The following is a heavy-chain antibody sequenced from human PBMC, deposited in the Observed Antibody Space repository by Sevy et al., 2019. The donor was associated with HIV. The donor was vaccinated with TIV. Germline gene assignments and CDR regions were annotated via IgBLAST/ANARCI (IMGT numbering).Heavy chain of an antibody. D-gene: IGHD3-22*01. CDR2: IIPIFGTA. V-gene: IGHV1-69*13. CDR3: ARDPYYYDSSAGGY. J-gene: IGHJ4*02. Sequence: ASVKVSCKASGGTFSSYAISWVRQAPGQGLEWMGGIIPIFGTANYAQKFQGRVTITAAESTSTAYMELSSLRSEDTAVYYCARDPYYYDSSAGGYWGQGTLVTVSS. CDR1: GGTFSSYA.